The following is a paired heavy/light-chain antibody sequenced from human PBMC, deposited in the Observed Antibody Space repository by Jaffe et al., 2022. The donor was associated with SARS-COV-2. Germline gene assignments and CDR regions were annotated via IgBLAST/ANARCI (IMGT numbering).Light chain of an antibody. J-gene: IGLJ3*02. CDR3: SSYTSSRTLV. V-gene: IGLV2-14*01. CDR2: DVS. Sequence: QSALTQPASVSGSPGQSVTISCTGTSSDVGGYKYVSWYQQHPGKAPKLMIYDVSNRPSGVSNRFSGSKSGNTASLTISGLQAEDEADYYCSSYTSSRTLVFGGGTKLTVL. CDR1: SSDVGGYKY.
Heavy chain of an antibody. Sequence: EVQLVQSGAEVKKPGESLKISCKGSGYSFTSYWIAWVRQMPGKGLEWMGIIYPGDSDTRYSPSFQGHVTISADKSISTVYLQWSSLRASDTAMYYCAGVTSPYSYYYDMDVWGQGTTVTVSS. CDR2: IYPGDSDT. CDR3: AGVTSPYSYYYDMDV. J-gene: IGHJ6*02. D-gene: IGHD2-21*01. CDR1: GYSFTSYW. V-gene: IGHV5-51*01.